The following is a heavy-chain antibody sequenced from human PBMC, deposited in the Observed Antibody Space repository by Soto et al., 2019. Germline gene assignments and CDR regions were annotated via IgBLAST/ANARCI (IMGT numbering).Heavy chain of an antibody. CDR1: GFTFSSYG. CDR2: ISYDGSNK. Sequence: QVQLVESGGGVVQPGRSLRLSCAASGFTFSSYGMHWVRQAPGKGLEWVAVISYDGSNKYYADSVKGRFTISRDNSKNTLYLQMNSLRAEDTAVYYCAKDDDIVLMGPDIWGKGTMVTVSS. J-gene: IGHJ3*02. CDR3: AKDDDIVLMGPDI. V-gene: IGHV3-30*18. D-gene: IGHD2-8*01.